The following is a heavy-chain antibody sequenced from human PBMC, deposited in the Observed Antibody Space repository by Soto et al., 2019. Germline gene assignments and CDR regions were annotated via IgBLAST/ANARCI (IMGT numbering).Heavy chain of an antibody. V-gene: IGHV4-59*04. CDR3: LLGSGWKDFDY. D-gene: IGHD3-22*01. CDR1: GGSISSYY. CDR2: IYYSGST. J-gene: IGHJ4*02. Sequence: SETLSLTCTVSGGSISSYYWSWIRQPPGKGLEWIGYIYYSGSTYYNPSLKSRVTISADTSKTQFSLKLSSVTAADTAVYYCLLGSGWKDFDYWGQGTLVTVSS.